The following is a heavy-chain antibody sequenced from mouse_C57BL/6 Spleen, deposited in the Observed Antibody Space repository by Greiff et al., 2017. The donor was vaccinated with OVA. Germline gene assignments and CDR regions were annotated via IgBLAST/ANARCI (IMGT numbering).Heavy chain of an antibody. J-gene: IGHJ2*01. V-gene: IGHV7-3*01. CDR1: GFTFTDYY. D-gene: IGHD2-12*01. CDR2: IRNKANGYTT. CDR3: ARIQRNSYDDFDY. Sequence: EVQLVESGGGLVQPGGSLSLSCAASGFTFTDYYMSWVRQPPGKALEWLGFIRNKANGYTTEYSASVKGRFTISRDNSQSILYLQMNALRAEDSATYYCARIQRNSYDDFDYWGRGTTLTITS.